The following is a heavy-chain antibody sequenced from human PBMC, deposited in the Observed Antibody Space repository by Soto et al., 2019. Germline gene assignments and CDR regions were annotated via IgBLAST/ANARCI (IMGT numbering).Heavy chain of an antibody. Sequence: ASVKVSCKASGGTFSSYAISWVRQAPGQGLEWMGGIIPIFGTANYAQKFQGRVTITADESTSTAYMELSSLRSEDTAVYYCARDRRRGEYYYYGMDVWGQGTTVTVSS. V-gene: IGHV1-69*13. CDR2: IIPIFGTA. J-gene: IGHJ6*02. CDR3: ARDRRRGEYYYYGMDV. CDR1: GGTFSSYA.